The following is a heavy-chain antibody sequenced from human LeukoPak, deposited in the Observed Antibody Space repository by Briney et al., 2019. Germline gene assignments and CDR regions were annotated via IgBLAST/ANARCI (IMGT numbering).Heavy chain of an antibody. CDR2: INWNGGST. Sequence: PGGSLRLSCAASGFTFDDYGLSWVRQAPGKGLEWVSGINWNGGSTGYADSVKGRFTISRDNAKNSLYLQMNSLRAEDTALYYCARAPFPDYYDSSGYYYYFDYWGQGTLVAVSS. J-gene: IGHJ4*02. V-gene: IGHV3-20*04. D-gene: IGHD3-22*01. CDR1: GFTFDDYG. CDR3: ARAPFPDYYDSSGYYYYFDY.